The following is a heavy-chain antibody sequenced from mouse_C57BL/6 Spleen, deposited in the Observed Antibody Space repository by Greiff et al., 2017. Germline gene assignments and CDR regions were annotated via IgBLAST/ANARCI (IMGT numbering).Heavy chain of an antibody. CDR1: GYTFTDYY. CDR2: INPNNGGT. D-gene: IGHD4-1*01. Sequence: EVQLQQSGPELVKPGASVKISCKASGYTFTDYYMNWVKQSHGKSLEWIGDINPNNGGTSYNQKFKGKATLTVDKSSSTAYMELRSLTSEDSAVYYCASRDWALYAMDYWGQGTSVTVSS. V-gene: IGHV1-26*01. J-gene: IGHJ4*01. CDR3: ASRDWALYAMDY.